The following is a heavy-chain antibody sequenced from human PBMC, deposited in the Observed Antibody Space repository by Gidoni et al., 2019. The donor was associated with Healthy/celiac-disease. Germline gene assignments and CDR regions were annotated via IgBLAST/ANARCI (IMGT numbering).Heavy chain of an antibody. D-gene: IGHD5-12*01. Sequence: EVQLVESGGGLVQPGRSLRLSCAASGFTFDDYAMHWVRQAPGKGLEWVSGISWNSGSIGYADSVKGRFTISRDNAKNSLYLQMNSLRAEDTALYYCAKVGSGYGRWFDPWGQGTLVTVSS. J-gene: IGHJ5*02. CDR1: GFTFDDYA. CDR3: AKVGSGYGRWFDP. V-gene: IGHV3-9*01. CDR2: ISWNSGSI.